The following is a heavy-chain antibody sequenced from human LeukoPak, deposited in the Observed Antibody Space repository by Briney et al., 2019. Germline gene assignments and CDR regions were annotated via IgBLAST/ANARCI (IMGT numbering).Heavy chain of an antibody. V-gene: IGHV3-23*01. CDR1: EFTLSSYE. Sequence: GGSLRPSFTVSEFTLSSYEMIGIRQAPGKGLEWVSSIDYDGGSGHYADSVKGRFTISRDNSNNTLFLHLNSLRGEDTAVYYCTRNSGWYGLSWGQGILVTVSS. CDR2: IDYDGGSG. J-gene: IGHJ1*01. D-gene: IGHD6-19*01. CDR3: TRNSGWYGLS.